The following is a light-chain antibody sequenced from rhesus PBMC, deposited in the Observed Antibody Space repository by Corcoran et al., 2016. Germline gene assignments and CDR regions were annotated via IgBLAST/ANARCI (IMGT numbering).Light chain of an antibody. CDR2: SVS. CDR3: QQYSDWPLT. Sequence: EIVMTQSPATLPLSPGERATLSCRASQTVSSNLAWYQQKPGPAPSLLIYSVSRRATGIPDRFSGSGSGTDFTVTISSLEPEDFAVYYFQQYSDWPLTFGGGTKVEI. J-gene: IGKJ4*01. V-gene: IGKV3-42*03. CDR1: QTVSSN.